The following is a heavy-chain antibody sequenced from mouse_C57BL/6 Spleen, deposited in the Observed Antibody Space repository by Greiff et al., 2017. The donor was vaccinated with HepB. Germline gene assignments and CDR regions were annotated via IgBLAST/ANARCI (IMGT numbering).Heavy chain of an antibody. CDR3: ARSGDGSCGNDY. CDR2: INPNNGGT. D-gene: IGHD1-1*02. J-gene: IGHJ2*01. V-gene: IGHV1-18*01. Sequence: VQLKQSGPELVKPGASVKIPCKASGYTFTDYNMDWVKQSHGKSLEWIGDINPNNGGTIYNQKFKGKATLTVDKSSSTAYMELRSLTSEDTAVYYCARSGDGSCGNDYWGQGTTLTVSS. CDR1: GYTFTDYN.